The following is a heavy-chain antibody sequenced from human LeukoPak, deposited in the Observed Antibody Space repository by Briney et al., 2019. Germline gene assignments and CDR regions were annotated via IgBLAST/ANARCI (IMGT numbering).Heavy chain of an antibody. CDR1: GFTFTTYW. V-gene: IGHV3-7*01. D-gene: IGHD2-8*01. CDR2: IKQDGTEK. J-gene: IGHJ4*02. CDR3: VRDTKDY. Sequence: GGSLRLSCAASGFTFTTYWMSWVRQAPGKGLEWVANIKQDGTEKYYVDSVKGRFTISRDNAKNSLYLQLNSLRADDTAIYYCVRDTKDYWGQGTLVTVSS.